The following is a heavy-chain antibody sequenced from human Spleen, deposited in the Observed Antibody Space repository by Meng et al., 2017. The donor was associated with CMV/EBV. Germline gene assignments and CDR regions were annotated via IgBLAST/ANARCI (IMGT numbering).Heavy chain of an antibody. J-gene: IGHJ4*02. Sequence: KASGYNFTDYDMHWARQAPGQGLEWMGIINPSGGRTTYVQKFQGRVTMTRDTSTSTVYMELTSLRSDDTAVYYCARRGGVEWLLSFWGQGTLVTVSS. CDR1: GYNFTDYD. CDR3: ARRGGVEWLLSF. V-gene: IGHV1-46*01. CDR2: INPSGGRT. D-gene: IGHD3-3*01.